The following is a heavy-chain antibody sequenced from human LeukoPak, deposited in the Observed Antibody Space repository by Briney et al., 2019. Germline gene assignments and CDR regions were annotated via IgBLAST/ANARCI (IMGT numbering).Heavy chain of an antibody. D-gene: IGHD3-22*01. V-gene: IGHV3-23*01. CDR2: ISGPGRTT. CDR3: AKGLYYYDSSGYSYDAFDI. CDR1: GFTFSSYV. Sequence: PGGSLRLSCAASGFTFSSYVMSWVRQTPGKGLEWVSGISGPGRTTYYADYVKGRFTISRDNSKNTLYLQMNSLRAEDTAVYYCAKGLYYYDSSGYSYDAFDIWGQGTMVTVSS. J-gene: IGHJ3*02.